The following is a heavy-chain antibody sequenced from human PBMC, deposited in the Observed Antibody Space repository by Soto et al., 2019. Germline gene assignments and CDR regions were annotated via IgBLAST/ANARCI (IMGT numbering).Heavy chain of an antibody. Sequence: SVKVSCKASGGTFSSYAISWVRQAPGQGLEWMGGIIPIFGTANYAQKFQGRVTITADKSTSTAYMELSSLRSEGTAVYYCASPNPLYSYGQGWDWFDPWGQGTLVTVS. CDR3: ASPNPLYSYGQGWDWFDP. CDR2: IIPIFGTA. CDR1: GGTFSSYA. J-gene: IGHJ5*02. V-gene: IGHV1-69*06. D-gene: IGHD5-18*01.